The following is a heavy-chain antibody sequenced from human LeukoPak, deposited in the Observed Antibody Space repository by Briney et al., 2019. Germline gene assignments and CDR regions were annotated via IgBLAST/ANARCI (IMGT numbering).Heavy chain of an antibody. Sequence: SETLSLTYTVSGGSISSYYWSWIRQPPGKGLEWIGYIYYSGSTNYNPSLKSRVTISVDTSKNQFSLKLSSVTAADTAVYYCARSLEDSSSWLNWFDPWGQGTLVTVSS. J-gene: IGHJ5*02. V-gene: IGHV4-59*01. D-gene: IGHD6-13*01. CDR3: ARSLEDSSSWLNWFDP. CDR1: GGSISSYY. CDR2: IYYSGST.